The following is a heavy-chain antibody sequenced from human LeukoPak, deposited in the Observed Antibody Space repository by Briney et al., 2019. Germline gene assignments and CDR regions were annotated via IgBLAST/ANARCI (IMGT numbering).Heavy chain of an antibody. D-gene: IGHD2-2*02. CDR2: ISSSSSYI. J-gene: IGHJ4*02. CDR1: GLTFCSYS. V-gene: IGHV3-21*01. Sequence: GGSLRLSCAASGLTFCSYSMNWVRQTPGKGLEWVSSISSSSSYIYYADSVKGRFTISRDNAKNSLYLQMSSLRAEDTAVYYCARVYTKSLDYWGQGTLVTVSS. CDR3: ARVYTKSLDY.